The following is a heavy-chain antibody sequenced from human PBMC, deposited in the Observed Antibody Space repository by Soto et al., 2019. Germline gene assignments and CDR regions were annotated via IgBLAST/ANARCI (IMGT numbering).Heavy chain of an antibody. J-gene: IGHJ4*02. Sequence: PSETLSLTCTVSGGSISSGGYYWSWIRQHPWKGLEWIGYIYYSGSTYYNPSLKSRVTILVDTSKNQFSLKLSSVTAADTAVYYCARAYAYPRSGSYSTVFDYWGQGTLVTVSS. D-gene: IGHD3-10*01. CDR3: ARAYAYPRSGSYSTVFDY. V-gene: IGHV4-31*03. CDR1: GGSISSGGYY. CDR2: IYYSGST.